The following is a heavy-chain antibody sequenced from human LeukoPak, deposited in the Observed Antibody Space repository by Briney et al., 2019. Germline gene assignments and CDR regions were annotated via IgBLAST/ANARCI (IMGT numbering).Heavy chain of an antibody. CDR2: IKLDGSEK. CDR3: VRAIGAAGSY. J-gene: IGHJ4*02. Sequence: GGSLRLSCVASGFTFGKYWMSWVRQAPGKGLEWVANIKLDGSEKNYVDSVKGRFTISRDNAKNSLYLQMNSLRAEDTAVYYCVRAIGAAGSYWGQGTLVTVSS. V-gene: IGHV3-7*03. D-gene: IGHD6-13*01. CDR1: GFTFGKYW.